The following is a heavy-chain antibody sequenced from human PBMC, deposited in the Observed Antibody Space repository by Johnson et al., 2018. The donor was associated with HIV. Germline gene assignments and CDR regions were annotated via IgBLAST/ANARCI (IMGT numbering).Heavy chain of an antibody. CDR1: GFTFDDLG. J-gene: IGHJ3*02. V-gene: IGHV3-20*04. CDR3: ARDRYSSGWFFDAFDI. D-gene: IGHD6-19*01. Sequence: VYLVESGGGVVRPGGSLRLSCAASGFTFDDLGMNWVRQAPGKGLELVSGINWNGVSTDYADSMKGRFTISRDNAKNSLYLEMHSLRAEDTAVYYCARDRYSSGWFFDAFDIWGQGTMVTVSS. CDR2: INWNGVST.